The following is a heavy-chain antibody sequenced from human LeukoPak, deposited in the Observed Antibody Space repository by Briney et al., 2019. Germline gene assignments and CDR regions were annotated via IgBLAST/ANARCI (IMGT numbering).Heavy chain of an antibody. CDR3: AKESLGDSSGYPNWFDP. CDR1: GFTFSSYA. V-gene: IGHV3-23*01. J-gene: IGHJ5*02. CDR2: ISGSGGST. Sequence: GGSLRPSCAASGFTFSSYAMNWVRQAPGKGLEWVSTISGSGGSTYYADSVKGRFTVSRDNSKNTLSLQMNSLRAEATAVYYCAKESLGDSSGYPNWFDPWGQGTLVTVSS. D-gene: IGHD3-22*01.